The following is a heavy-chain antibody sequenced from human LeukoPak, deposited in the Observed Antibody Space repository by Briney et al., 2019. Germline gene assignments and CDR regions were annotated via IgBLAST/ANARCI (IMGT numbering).Heavy chain of an antibody. CDR2: IRYDRRNQ. V-gene: IGHV3-30*02. J-gene: IGHJ4*02. Sequence: GGSLRLSCAASGFTFSSYGMHWVRQAPGKGLEWVAFIRYDRRNQYYADSVKGRFTISRDNSKNTLYLQMNSLRAEDTAVYYCAKDYSDSSGYFRVPHVFDFWGQGTLVTVSS. CDR1: GFTFSSYG. CDR3: AKDYSDSSGYFRVPHVFDF. D-gene: IGHD3-22*01.